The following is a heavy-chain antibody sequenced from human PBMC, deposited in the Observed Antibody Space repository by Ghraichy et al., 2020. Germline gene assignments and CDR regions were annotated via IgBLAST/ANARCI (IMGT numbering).Heavy chain of an antibody. D-gene: IGHD4-17*01. V-gene: IGHV3-23*01. CDR2: ISGSGGST. Sequence: GGSLRLSCAASGFTFSSYAMSWVRQAPGKGLEWVSAISGSGGSTYYADSVKGRFTISRDNSKNTLYLQMNSLRAEDTAVYYCAKDGPFYGDYYYYYYGMDVWGQGTTVTVSS. J-gene: IGHJ6*02. CDR1: GFTFSSYA. CDR3: AKDGPFYGDYYYYYYGMDV.